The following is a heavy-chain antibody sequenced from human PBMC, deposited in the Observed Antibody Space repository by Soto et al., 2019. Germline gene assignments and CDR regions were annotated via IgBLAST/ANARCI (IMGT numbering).Heavy chain of an antibody. CDR1: GYTFTTYD. D-gene: IGHD2-8*01. Sequence: ASVKVSWKASGYTFTTYDISWVRQAPGQRLEWMGRISTYNGDTNYPQSLQGRLTMTTDTSTNTAYMELRSLRSDDTAVYYCARDPYNVLMVNAPNLYGMDVWGQGTTVTVSS. J-gene: IGHJ6*02. CDR2: ISTYNGDT. CDR3: ARDPYNVLMVNAPNLYGMDV. V-gene: IGHV1-18*01.